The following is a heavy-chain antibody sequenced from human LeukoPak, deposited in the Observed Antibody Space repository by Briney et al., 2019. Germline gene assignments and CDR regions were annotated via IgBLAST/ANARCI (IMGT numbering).Heavy chain of an antibody. CDR3: ARVLYSGSWGYFDY. Sequence: GGSLRLSCVASGFTFRNYDMHWVRQATGKGLEWVSGIGAAGDTYYPGSVKGRFTISRENANNSLYLQMNSLRAGDTAVYYCARVLYSGSWGYFDYWGQGTLVTVSS. CDR1: GFTFRNYD. D-gene: IGHD3-10*01. V-gene: IGHV3-13*04. J-gene: IGHJ4*02. CDR2: IGAAGDT.